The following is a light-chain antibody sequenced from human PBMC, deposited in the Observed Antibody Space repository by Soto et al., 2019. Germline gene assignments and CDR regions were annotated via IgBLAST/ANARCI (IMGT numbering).Light chain of an antibody. V-gene: IGLV1-47*01. J-gene: IGLJ2*01. CDR3: ASWDDSLSVV. Sequence: QAVLTQPPSVSGTPGQRVTISCSGSSSNIGNNFVYWYQQLPGSAPRLLIYRNNQRPAGAPDRFSGSKSGTSASLAISGLRSEDEAHYYCASWDDSLSVVFGGGTKLTVL. CDR2: RNN. CDR1: SSNIGNNF.